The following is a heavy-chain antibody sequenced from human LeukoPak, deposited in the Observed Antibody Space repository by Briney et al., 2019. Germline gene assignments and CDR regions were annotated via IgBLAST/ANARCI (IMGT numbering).Heavy chain of an antibody. V-gene: IGHV3-30-3*01. D-gene: IGHD3-3*01. CDR3: GGDEWYYFDY. CDR2: ISDDGRNK. CDR1: GFTFNTYA. J-gene: IGHJ4*02. Sequence: PGGSLRLSCVASGFTFNTYAIHWVRQAPGKGLEGVAGISDDGRNKYYEDSVKGRFTISRDNSKNTLYLQMNSLRAEDMSVYYCGGDEWYYFDYRGQGTLVTVFS.